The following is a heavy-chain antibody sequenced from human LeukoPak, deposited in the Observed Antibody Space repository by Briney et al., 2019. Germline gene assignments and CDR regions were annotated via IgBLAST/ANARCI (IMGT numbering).Heavy chain of an antibody. CDR2: IIPILGIA. CDR1: GGTFSSYA. V-gene: IGHV1-69*04. Sequence: SVKVSCKASGGTFSSYAISWVRQAPGQGLEWMGRIIPILGIANYAQKFQGRVTITADKSTSTAYMELSSLRSEDTAVYYCARLSGHTNDYWVQGTLVTVSS. D-gene: IGHD3-3*01. J-gene: IGHJ4*02. CDR3: ARLSGHTNDY.